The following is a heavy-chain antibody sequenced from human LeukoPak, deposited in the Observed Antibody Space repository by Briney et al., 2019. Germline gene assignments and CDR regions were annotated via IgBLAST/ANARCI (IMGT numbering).Heavy chain of an antibody. D-gene: IGHD2-15*01. V-gene: IGHV3-23*01. CDR2: ISGSGNNT. CDR3: ANRGYCSGGRCYWFFQH. Sequence: PGGSLRLSCAASGFTFDDYAMHWVRQAPGKGLEWVSIISGSGNNTYYADSVRGRFTISRDDSKNMLYLQMNTLRAEDTAVYYCANRGYCSGGRCYWFFQHWGQGTLVTVSS. J-gene: IGHJ1*01. CDR1: GFTFDDYA.